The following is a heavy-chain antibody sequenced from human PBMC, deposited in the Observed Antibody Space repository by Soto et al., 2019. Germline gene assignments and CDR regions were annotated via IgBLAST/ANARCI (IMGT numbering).Heavy chain of an antibody. CDR2: ISSRSYTI. Sequence: EVQLVESGGGLVQPGGSLRLSCAASGFSFSTYSMNWVRKAPGKGLEWVSYISSRSYTIYYVDSVKGRFTISRDNAKNSLYMQMNSLRDEDTAVYYCARGGSSSDKGMDVWGQGTTVTVSS. J-gene: IGHJ6*02. V-gene: IGHV3-48*02. D-gene: IGHD6-6*01. CDR1: GFSFSTYS. CDR3: ARGGSSSDKGMDV.